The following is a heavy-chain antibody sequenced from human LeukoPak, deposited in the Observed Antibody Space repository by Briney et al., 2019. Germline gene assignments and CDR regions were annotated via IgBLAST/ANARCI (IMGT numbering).Heavy chain of an antibody. V-gene: IGHV3-23*01. D-gene: IGHD6-19*01. J-gene: IGHJ4*02. CDR1: GFTVSSSY. CDR3: AKDARRTSGWYFFDY. CDR2: ISDSGSIT. Sequence: GGFLRLSCAASGFTVSSSYMSWVRQAPGKGLEWVSVISDSGSITYYADSVKGRFTISRDNSKNTLFLQMNSLRAEDTAVYYCAKDARRTSGWYFFDYWGQGTLVTVSS.